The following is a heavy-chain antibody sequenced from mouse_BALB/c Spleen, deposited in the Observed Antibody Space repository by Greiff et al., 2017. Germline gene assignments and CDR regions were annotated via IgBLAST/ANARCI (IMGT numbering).Heavy chain of an antibody. CDR1: GYSFTSYW. Sequence: QVQLQQSGPQLVRPGASVKISCKASGYSFTSYWMHWVKQRPGQGLEWIGMIDPSDSETRLNQKFKDKATLTVDKSSSTAYMQLSSPTSEDSAVYYCATYYGNYAWFAYWGQGTLVTVSA. CDR2: IDPSDSET. J-gene: IGHJ3*01. CDR3: ATYYGNYAWFAY. D-gene: IGHD2-10*01. V-gene: IGHV1-74*01.